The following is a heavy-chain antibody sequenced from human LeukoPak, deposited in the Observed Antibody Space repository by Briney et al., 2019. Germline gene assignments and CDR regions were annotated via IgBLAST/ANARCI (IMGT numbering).Heavy chain of an antibody. CDR2: ISGSGGST. J-gene: IGHJ2*01. D-gene: IGHD1-26*01. CDR3: APRIVGATVVDL. CDR1: GFTFSSYA. V-gene: IGHV3-23*01. Sequence: GGSLRLSCAASGFTFSSYAMSWVRQAPGKGLEWVSVISGSGGSTYYADSVKGRFTISRDNSKNTLYLQMNSLRAEDTAVYYCAPRIVGATVVDLWCRGTLVTVSS.